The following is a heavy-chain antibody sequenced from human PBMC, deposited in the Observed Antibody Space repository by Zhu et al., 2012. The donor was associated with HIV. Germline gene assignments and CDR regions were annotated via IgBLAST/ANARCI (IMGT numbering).Heavy chain of an antibody. D-gene: IGHD3-16*01. CDR1: GFTFGNYA. Sequence: EVQLLESGGGLVQPGKSLTLSCAASGFTFGNYAMNWVRQAPGKGLEWVSAISGRGVRTFYADSVKGRFIISRDNSKSTLYLQMDSLRPDDTAVYYCAKDSDLMTFGGAIAGYFFDFWGQGNAWSPSPQ. CDR2: ISGRGVRT. CDR3: AKDSDLMTFGGAIAGYFFDF. V-gene: IGHV3-23*01. J-gene: IGHJ4*02.